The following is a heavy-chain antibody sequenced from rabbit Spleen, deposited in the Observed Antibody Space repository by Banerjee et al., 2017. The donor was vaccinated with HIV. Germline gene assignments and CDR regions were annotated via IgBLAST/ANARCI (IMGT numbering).Heavy chain of an antibody. V-gene: IGHV1S45*01. CDR1: GFTFSSYYY. CDR3: ARAGYGNDGVVDTFGS. D-gene: IGHD6-1*01. CDR2: IEPIFGNS. Sequence: QEQLEESGGGLVKPGASLTLTCTASGFTFSSYYYMSWVRQAPGKGLEWIGYIEPIFGNSYYANWVKGRFTISKTSSTTVTLQMTSLTAADTATYFCARAGYGNDGVVDTFGSWGPGTLVTVS. J-gene: IGHJ2*01.